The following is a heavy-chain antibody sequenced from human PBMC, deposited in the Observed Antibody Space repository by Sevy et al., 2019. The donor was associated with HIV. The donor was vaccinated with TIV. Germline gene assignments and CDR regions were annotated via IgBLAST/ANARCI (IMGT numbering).Heavy chain of an antibody. CDR3: ARGYYDFWSGYYRRDAFDS. J-gene: IGHJ3*02. CDR2: ISAYNGDT. CDR1: GYTFTSYG. D-gene: IGHD3-3*01. Sequence: ASVKVSCKASGYTFTSYGISWVRQAPGQGLEWMGWISAYNGDTNYAQKLQGRVTMTTDTSTSTAYVELTSLRSDDMAVYFGARGYYDFWSGYYRRDAFDSWGQGTRVTVSS. V-gene: IGHV1-18*03.